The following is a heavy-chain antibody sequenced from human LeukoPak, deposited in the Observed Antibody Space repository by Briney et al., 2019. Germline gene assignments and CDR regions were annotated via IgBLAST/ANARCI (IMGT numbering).Heavy chain of an antibody. D-gene: IGHD3-10*01. Sequence: GGSQTLFCAASGFTFDNYATHWARQPPGKGLEWLSIISWNSGYIRYADCVEGRFTISRDNAKSTLYLQMNSLRVEHTAVYFCARDRSPTSGGFDYWGQRTLVTVSS. V-gene: IGHV3-9*01. CDR3: ARDRSPTSGGFDY. CDR2: ISWNSGYI. CDR1: GFTFDNYA. J-gene: IGHJ4*02.